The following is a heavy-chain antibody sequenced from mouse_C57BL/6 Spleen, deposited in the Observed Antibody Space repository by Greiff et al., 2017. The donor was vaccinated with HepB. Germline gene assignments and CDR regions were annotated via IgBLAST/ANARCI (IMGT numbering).Heavy chain of an antibody. CDR2: ISSGSSTI. Sequence: VQLKESGGGLVKPGGSLKLSCAASGFTFSDYGMHWVRQAPEKGLEWVAYISSGSSTIYYADTVKGRFTISRDNAKNTLFLQMTSLRSEDTAMYYCARRHYGSSFGAMDYWGQGTSVTVSS. CDR1: GFTFSDYG. V-gene: IGHV5-17*01. J-gene: IGHJ4*01. CDR3: ARRHYGSSFGAMDY. D-gene: IGHD1-1*01.